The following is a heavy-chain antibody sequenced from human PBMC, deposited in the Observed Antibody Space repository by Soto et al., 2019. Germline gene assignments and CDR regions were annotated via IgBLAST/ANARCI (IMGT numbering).Heavy chain of an antibody. CDR2: IGDSGAST. J-gene: IGHJ6*04. V-gene: IGHV3-23*01. CDR3: AQRVELDV. CDR1: GFSFSSFA. D-gene: IGHD1-26*01. Sequence: EVLLLESGGGLVQPGGSLRLSCEASGFSFSSFAMNWVRQAPGKGLEWVSAIGDSGASTYYADSEKGRFTISRDNSRNTVYLQMNRHRAEDPAVHYCAQRVELDVWGNGTTVTVSS.